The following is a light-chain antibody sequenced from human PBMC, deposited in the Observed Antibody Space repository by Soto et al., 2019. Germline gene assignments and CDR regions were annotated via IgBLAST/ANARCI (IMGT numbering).Light chain of an antibody. J-gene: IGKJ3*01. Sequence: EIVLTQSPGTLSLSPGERATLYCRASQSVTSSYLAWYQQKPGQAPRLLIYGASNRATGIPDRFSGSGSGTDFTLTISRLEPEDFAVYYCQQYARSPLTFGPGTKVDI. CDR1: QSVTSSY. V-gene: IGKV3-20*01. CDR2: GAS. CDR3: QQYARSPLT.